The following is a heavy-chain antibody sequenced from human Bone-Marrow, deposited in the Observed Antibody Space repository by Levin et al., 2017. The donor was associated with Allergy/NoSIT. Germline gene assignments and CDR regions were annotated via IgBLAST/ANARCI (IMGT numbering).Heavy chain of an antibody. V-gene: IGHV3-30*04. Sequence: GESLKISCAASGFTFSSYAMHWVRQAPGKGLEWVAVISYDGSNKYYADSVKGRFTISRDNSKNTLYLQMNSLRAEDTAVYYCAREGIAARPYGMDVWGQGTTVTVSS. D-gene: IGHD6-6*01. J-gene: IGHJ6*02. CDR3: AREGIAARPYGMDV. CDR2: ISYDGSNK. CDR1: GFTFSSYA.